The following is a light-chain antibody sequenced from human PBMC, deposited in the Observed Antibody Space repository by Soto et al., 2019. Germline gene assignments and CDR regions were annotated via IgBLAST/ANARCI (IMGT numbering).Light chain of an antibody. CDR1: QSVGTN. CDR3: QQYKTWSSIT. V-gene: IGKV3-15*01. J-gene: IGKJ5*01. Sequence: EIVMTQSPATLSVSPGERATLSCRASQSVGTNLAWYQQKPGQAPRLLIYGASTRATGIPDRFSGSGSGTEVTLTISSLQSEDFAVYHCQQYKTWSSITFGQGTRLEIK. CDR2: GAS.